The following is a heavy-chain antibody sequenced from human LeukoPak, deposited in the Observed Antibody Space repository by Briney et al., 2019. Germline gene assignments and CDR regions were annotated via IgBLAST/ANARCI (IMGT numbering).Heavy chain of an antibody. CDR1: GFTFSSYW. D-gene: IGHD2-15*01. Sequence: PGGSLRLSCAASGFTFSSYWMSWVRQAPGKGLEWVANIKQDGSEKYYVDSVKGRFTISRDNAKNSLYLQMNSLRAVDTAVYYCARVGSWYAHYFDYWGQGTLVTVSS. CDR2: IKQDGSEK. CDR3: ARVGSWYAHYFDY. J-gene: IGHJ4*02. V-gene: IGHV3-7*03.